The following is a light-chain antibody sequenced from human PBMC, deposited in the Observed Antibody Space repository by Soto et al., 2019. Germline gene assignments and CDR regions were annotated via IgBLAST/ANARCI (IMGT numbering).Light chain of an antibody. CDR1: RGSIASNY. CDR2: EDN. CDR3: QSYDSSNLVV. Sequence: NFMLTQPHSVSESPGKTVTISCTRSRGSIASNYVQWYQQRPGSAPTTVIYEDNQRPSRVPDRFSGSFDISSNSASLTISGLKTEDEADYYCQSYDSSNLVVFGGGTKVTVL. V-gene: IGLV6-57*04. J-gene: IGLJ2*01.